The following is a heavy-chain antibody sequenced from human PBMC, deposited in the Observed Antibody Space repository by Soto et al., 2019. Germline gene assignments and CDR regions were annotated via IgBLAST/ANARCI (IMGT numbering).Heavy chain of an antibody. V-gene: IGHV1-69*02. D-gene: IGHD1-26*01. CDR3: ARQGGGDTTSDY. CDR1: GGTFRSYT. CDR2: IIPILGIA. Sequence: QVQLVQSGAEVKKPGSSVKVSCKASGGTFRSYTISWVRQAPGQGLEWMGRIIPILGIANYAQKFQGRVTITADKSTSTAYMELSSLRSEDTAVYYCARQGGGDTTSDYWGQGTLVTVST. J-gene: IGHJ4*02.